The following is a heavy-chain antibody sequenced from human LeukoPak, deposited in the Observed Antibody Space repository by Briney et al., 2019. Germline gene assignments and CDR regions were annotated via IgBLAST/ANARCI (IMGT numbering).Heavy chain of an antibody. D-gene: IGHD3-16*01. CDR1: GYTFTGYY. Sequence: ASVKVSCKASGYTFTGYYMHWVRQAPGQGLEWMGWINPNSGGTNYAQKFQGRVTMTRDTSISTAYMELSRLRSDDTAVYYCACGLGLYYYYYYMDVWGKETTVTVSS. V-gene: IGHV1-2*02. CDR2: INPNSGGT. J-gene: IGHJ6*03. CDR3: ACGLGLYYYYYYMDV.